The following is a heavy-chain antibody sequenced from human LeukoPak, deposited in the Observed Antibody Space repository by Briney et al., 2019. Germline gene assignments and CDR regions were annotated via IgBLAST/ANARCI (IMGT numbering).Heavy chain of an antibody. V-gene: IGHV3-33*01. J-gene: IGHJ5*02. CDR3: ARDNAPNYDFWSGLEGDNWFDP. Sequence: PGGSLRLSRAASGFTFSNYGMHWVRQAPGKGLEWVAVIWYDGSEKYYVDSVKGRFTISRDNSKNTLYLQMNSLRAEDTAVYYCARDNAPNYDFWSGLEGDNWFDPWGQGTLVTVSS. CDR2: IWYDGSEK. D-gene: IGHD3-3*01. CDR1: GFTFSNYG.